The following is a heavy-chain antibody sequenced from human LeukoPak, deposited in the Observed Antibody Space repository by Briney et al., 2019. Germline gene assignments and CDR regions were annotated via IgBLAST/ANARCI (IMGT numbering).Heavy chain of an antibody. CDR1: GYTFAGYY. CDR2: INPNSGGT. Sequence: GASVKVSCKASGYTFAGYYLHWVRQAPGQGLEWVGWINPNSGGTNYAQKFQGRVTMTRDTSITTVYMELSRLRSDDTAVYYCSREDYWGQGTLVTVSS. CDR3: SREDY. J-gene: IGHJ4*02. V-gene: IGHV1-2*02.